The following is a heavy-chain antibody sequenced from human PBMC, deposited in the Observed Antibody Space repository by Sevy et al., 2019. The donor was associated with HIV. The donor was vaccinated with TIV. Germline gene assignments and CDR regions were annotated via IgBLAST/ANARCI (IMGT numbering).Heavy chain of an antibody. CDR3: AKASDYYDSSGYFTPGYYYYGLDV. CDR2: ISASGGST. J-gene: IGHJ6*02. CDR1: GFTFSSYA. V-gene: IGHV3-23*01. Sequence: GGSLRLSCAASGFTFSSYAMSWVRQAPGKGLEWVSAISASGGSTYYADSVKGRFTISRDNSKNTLYLQMNSLRAEDTAVYYCAKASDYYDSSGYFTPGYYYYGLDVWGQGTTVTVSS. D-gene: IGHD3-22*01.